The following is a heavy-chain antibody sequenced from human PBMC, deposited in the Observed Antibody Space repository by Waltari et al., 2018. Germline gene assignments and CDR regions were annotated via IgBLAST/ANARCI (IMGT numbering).Heavy chain of an antibody. V-gene: IGHV3-43D*04. J-gene: IGHJ4*02. Sequence: EVQLVESGGVVVQPGGSLRLSCAASGFTLDDYAMHWCRQAPGKGLEWVSLSSWDGGSTYYADSVKGRFTISRDNSKNSLYLQMNSPRAEDTALYYCAKDISDSRGVIDYWGQGTLVTVSS. D-gene: IGHD3-22*01. CDR1: GFTLDDYA. CDR2: SSWDGGST. CDR3: AKDISDSRGVIDY.